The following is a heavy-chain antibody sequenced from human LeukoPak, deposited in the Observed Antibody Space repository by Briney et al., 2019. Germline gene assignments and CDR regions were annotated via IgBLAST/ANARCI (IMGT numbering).Heavy chain of an antibody. CDR3: SRESGPFSPFGF. CDR2: ISLRGLT. V-gene: IGHV4-4*02. D-gene: IGHD1-26*01. Sequence: PSETLSLTCGVSGGSISGTNWWSWVRQPPGRGLEWIGEISLRGLTNYNPSLRSRLPMPLDESTNHVSLNLTSVPAADTAVYYCSRESGPFSPFGFWGQGTLASVHS. J-gene: IGHJ4*02. CDR1: GGSISGTNW.